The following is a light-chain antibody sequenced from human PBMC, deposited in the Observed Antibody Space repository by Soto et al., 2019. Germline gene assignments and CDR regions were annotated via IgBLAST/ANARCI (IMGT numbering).Light chain of an antibody. Sequence: EIQMTQSPSSLSASVGDRVTITCRASQNINNYLNWYQHQPGKGPKLLIFAASNVQSGVPSRFRGSGSGTDFTLTISSLEPEDFATYSCHQSSTFPETFGQGTKVEIK. CDR2: AAS. CDR3: HQSSTFPET. J-gene: IGKJ1*01. V-gene: IGKV1-39*01. CDR1: QNINNY.